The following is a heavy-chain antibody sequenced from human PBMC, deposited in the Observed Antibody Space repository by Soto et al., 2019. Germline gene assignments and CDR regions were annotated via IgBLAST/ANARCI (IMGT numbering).Heavy chain of an antibody. CDR1: GFTFSSYG. J-gene: IGHJ6*02. Sequence: HPGGSLRLSCAASGFTFSSYGMHWVRQAPGKGLEWVAVIWYDGNNKYYADSVKGRFTISRDNSKNTLYLQMNSLRAEDTAVYYCARDYSSGWYVYYYYGMDVWGQGTTVTVSS. V-gene: IGHV3-33*01. D-gene: IGHD6-19*01. CDR3: ARDYSSGWYVYYYYGMDV. CDR2: IWYDGNNK.